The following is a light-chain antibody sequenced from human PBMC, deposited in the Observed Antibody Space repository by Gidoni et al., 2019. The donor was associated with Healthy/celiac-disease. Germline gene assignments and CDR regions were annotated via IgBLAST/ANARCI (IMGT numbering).Light chain of an antibody. Sequence: IQMHPSPSSLSASVGDRVTITCRASQSISSYLNGYQQKPGKAPTFLIYAASSWQRGVPSRFSGSGSGTDFTLTISSRQPEDLATDYGQQSYSTSWTFGQGTKLEIK. V-gene: IGKV1-39*01. CDR1: QSISSY. J-gene: IGKJ1*01. CDR2: AAS. CDR3: QQSYSTSWT.